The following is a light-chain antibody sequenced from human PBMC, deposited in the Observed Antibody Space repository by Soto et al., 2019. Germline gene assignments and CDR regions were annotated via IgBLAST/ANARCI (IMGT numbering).Light chain of an antibody. CDR2: DAS. CDR1: QSISSW. CDR3: QKYNTAPLT. J-gene: IGKJ4*01. V-gene: IGKV1-5*01. Sequence: DIQMTQSPSTLSASVGDRVTITCRASQSISSWLAWYQQRPGKAPKLLIYDASSLESGVPSRFSGSGSGTDFTLSVSGLQVEDFATYYCQKYNTAPLTFGGGTKVDI.